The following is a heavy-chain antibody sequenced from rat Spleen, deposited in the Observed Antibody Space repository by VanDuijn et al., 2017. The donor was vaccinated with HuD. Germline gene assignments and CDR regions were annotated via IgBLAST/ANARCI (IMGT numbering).Heavy chain of an antibody. CDR2: ISYDGSST. V-gene: IGHV5-20*01. J-gene: IGHJ2*01. Sequence: EVQLVESGGGLVQPGRSMKLSCAASGFTFSNYDMAWVRQAPTKGLEWVASISYDGSSTYYRDSVKGRFTISRDNAKSTLYLQMDSLRSEDTATYYCTTGKGNYWGQGVMVTVSS. CDR1: GFTFSNYD. CDR3: TTGKGNY.